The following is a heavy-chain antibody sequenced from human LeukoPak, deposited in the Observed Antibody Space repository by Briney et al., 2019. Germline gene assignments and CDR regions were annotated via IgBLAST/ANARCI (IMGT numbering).Heavy chain of an antibody. J-gene: IGHJ4*02. CDR1: GFTVSSNY. CDR2: IYSGGST. V-gene: IGHV3-53*01. D-gene: IGHD2-2*02. Sequence: GGSLRLSCAASGFTVSSNYMSWVRQAPGKGLEWVSVIYSGGSTYYADSVKGRFTISRDNAKNSLYLQMNSLRAEDTAVYYCATDGGYCSSTNCYRGDYFDYWGQGTLVTVSS. CDR3: ATDGGYCSSTNCYRGDYFDY.